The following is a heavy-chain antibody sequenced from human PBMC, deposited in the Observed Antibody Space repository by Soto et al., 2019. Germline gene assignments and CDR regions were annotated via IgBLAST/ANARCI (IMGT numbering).Heavy chain of an antibody. Sequence: GGSLRLSCAASGFTFSSYGMHWVRQAPGKGLEWVAVIWYDGSNKYYADSVKGRFTISRDNSKNTLYLQMNSLRAEDTAVYYCARDHFDYYYGSGSYYFYWGQGTLVTVSS. CDR2: IWYDGSNK. CDR3: ARDHFDYYYGSGSYYFY. D-gene: IGHD3-10*01. J-gene: IGHJ4*02. CDR1: GFTFSSYG. V-gene: IGHV3-33*01.